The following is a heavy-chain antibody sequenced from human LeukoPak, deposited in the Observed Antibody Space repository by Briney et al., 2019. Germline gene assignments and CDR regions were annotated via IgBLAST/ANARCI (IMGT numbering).Heavy chain of an antibody. CDR3: AARRGYSYVSDY. CDR2: ITSSSSYI. CDR1: GFTFSTYT. V-gene: IGHV3-21*01. D-gene: IGHD5-18*01. J-gene: IGHJ4*02. Sequence: GGSLRLSCAASGFTFSTYTMNWVRQAPGKGLEWVSSITSSSSYIYYADSVKGRFTIPRDDAKNSLYLQMNTLRAEDTAVYYCAARRGYSYVSDYWGQGTLVTVSS.